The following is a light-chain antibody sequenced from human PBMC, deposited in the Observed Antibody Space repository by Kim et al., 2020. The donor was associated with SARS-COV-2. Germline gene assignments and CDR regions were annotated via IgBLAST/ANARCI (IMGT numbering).Light chain of an antibody. J-gene: IGKJ2*02. Sequence: VAPRERATLSCRASQGVTSNLAWYQQKPGQAPRLLIYGASTRATGIPARFSGSGSGTEFTLTISSLQSEDFAVYYCHQYNNWPPCTFGQGTKLEI. V-gene: IGKV3-15*01. CDR2: GAS. CDR3: HQYNNWPPCT. CDR1: QGVTSN.